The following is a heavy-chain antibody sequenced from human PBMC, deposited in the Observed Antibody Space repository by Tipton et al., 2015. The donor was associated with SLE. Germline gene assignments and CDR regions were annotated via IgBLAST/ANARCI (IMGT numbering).Heavy chain of an antibody. J-gene: IGHJ3*02. CDR3: ASTEDAAGADRRHAFDI. CDR2: INHSGST. D-gene: IGHD6-19*01. V-gene: IGHV4-34*01. CDR1: GGSFSGYY. Sequence: TLSLTCAVYGGSFSGYYWSWIRQPPGKGLEWIGEINHSGSTNYNPSLKSRVTISVDTSKNQFSLKLSSVTAADTAVYYCASTEDAAGADRRHAFDIWGRGTLVTVSS.